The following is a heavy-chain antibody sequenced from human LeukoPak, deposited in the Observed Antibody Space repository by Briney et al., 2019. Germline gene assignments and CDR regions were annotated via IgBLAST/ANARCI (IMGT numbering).Heavy chain of an antibody. CDR2: FIPAGDR. D-gene: IGHD7-27*01. V-gene: IGHV3-13*04. Sequence: GGSLRLSCEASGFTFSRHDMHWVRQAAGKGLEWVSGFIPAGDRYYAESVKGRFTISRENAMSSLYLEMNSLRVGDTAVYYCVRGGVWGLSSNWLEAWGQGTLVIVSS. J-gene: IGHJ5*02. CDR1: GFTFSRHD. CDR3: VRGGVWGLSSNWLEA.